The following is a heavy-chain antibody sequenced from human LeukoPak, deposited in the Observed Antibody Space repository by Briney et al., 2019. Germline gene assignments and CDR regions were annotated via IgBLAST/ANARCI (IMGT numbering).Heavy chain of an antibody. CDR1: GDSISSYY. Sequence: SETLSLTCTVSGDSISSYYWSWIRQPAGKGLEWIGRIYTSENTNYIPSLKSRVTMSVDRSKNQFSLKLSSVTAADTAVYYCARERGYCFDPWGQGMLVTVSS. CDR3: ARERGYCFDP. V-gene: IGHV4-4*07. J-gene: IGHJ5*02. CDR2: IYTSENT. D-gene: IGHD3-3*01.